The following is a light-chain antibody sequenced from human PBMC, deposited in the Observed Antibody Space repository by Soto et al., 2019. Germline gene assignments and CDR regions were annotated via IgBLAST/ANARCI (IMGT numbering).Light chain of an antibody. Sequence: QSALTQPPSASGSPGQSGTISCTGTSSDVGSYNYVSWYQQNPGKAPKLIIYEVSKRPPGVPDRFSGSKSGNTASLSVSGLQAEDDGDYYCSSYAGSNIYVFGTGTKLTVL. CDR2: EVS. V-gene: IGLV2-8*01. CDR1: SSDVGSYNY. J-gene: IGLJ1*01. CDR3: SSYAGSNIYV.